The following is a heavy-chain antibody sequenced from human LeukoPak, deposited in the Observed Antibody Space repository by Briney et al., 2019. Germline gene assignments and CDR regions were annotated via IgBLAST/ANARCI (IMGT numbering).Heavy chain of an antibody. CDR1: GFTFSSYG. CDR3: ARDRAVAGTGDDAFDI. CDR2: IWYDGSNK. V-gene: IGHV3-33*01. J-gene: IGHJ3*02. Sequence: PGGSLRLSCAASGFTFSSYGMHWVRQAPGKGLEWVAVIWYDGSNKYYADSVKGRFTISRDNSKNTLYLQMNSLRAEDTAVYYCARDRAVAGTGDDAFDIWGQGTMVAVSS. D-gene: IGHD6-19*01.